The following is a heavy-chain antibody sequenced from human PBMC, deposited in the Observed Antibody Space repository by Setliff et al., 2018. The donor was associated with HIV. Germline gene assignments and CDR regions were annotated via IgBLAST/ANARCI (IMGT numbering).Heavy chain of an antibody. CDR1: GDSISSGSYF. CDR2: ISTTGST. Sequence: LSLTCTVSGDSISSGSYFWIWIRQPAGKGLEWIGHISTTGSTNYNPSLKSRVIMSVDTSRNQFSLKLSSVTAADTAVYYCARGHDNKYYYFYYMDVWGKGTTVTVS. J-gene: IGHJ6*03. CDR3: ARGHDNKYYYFYYMDV. D-gene: IGHD3-9*01. V-gene: IGHV4-61*09.